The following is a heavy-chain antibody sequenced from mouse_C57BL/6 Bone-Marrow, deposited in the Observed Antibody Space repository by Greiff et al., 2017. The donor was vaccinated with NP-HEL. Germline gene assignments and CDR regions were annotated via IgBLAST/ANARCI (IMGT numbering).Heavy chain of an antibody. Sequence: EVKVVESGEGLVKPGGSLKLSCAASGFTFSSYAMSWVRQTPEKRLEWVAYISSGGDYIYYADTVKGRFTISRDNARNTLYLQMSSLKSEDTAMYYCTRERGLRRRFAYWGQGTLVTVSA. D-gene: IGHD2-4*01. CDR3: TRERGLRRRFAY. J-gene: IGHJ3*01. V-gene: IGHV5-9-1*02. CDR2: ISSGGDYI. CDR1: GFTFSSYA.